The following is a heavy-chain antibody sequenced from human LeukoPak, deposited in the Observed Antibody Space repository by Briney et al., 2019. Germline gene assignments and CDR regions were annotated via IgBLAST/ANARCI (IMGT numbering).Heavy chain of an antibody. V-gene: IGHV3-7*01. CDR1: GFTFTTYW. D-gene: IGHD3-10*01. CDR3: ARPLLYYYGSETYFWFDL. Sequence: GGSLRLSCATSGFTFTTYWMGWVRQAPGKGLEWVASIKQDGDEKYYVDSVKGRFTVSRDSAENTLYLQMKSLKAEDTAFYYCARPLLYYYGSETYFWFDLWGQGTLVTVSS. CDR2: IKQDGDEK. J-gene: IGHJ5*02.